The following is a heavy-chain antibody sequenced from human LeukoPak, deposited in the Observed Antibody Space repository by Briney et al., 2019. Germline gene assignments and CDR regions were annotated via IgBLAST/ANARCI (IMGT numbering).Heavy chain of an antibody. CDR2: ISSSSSYI. CDR3: ASGRGGRGGINYFDY. Sequence: GGSLRLSCAASGFTFSSYSMNWVRQAPGKGLEWVSSISSSSSYIYYADSVKGRYTIPRDNAKNSLYLQMNSLRAEDTAVYYCASGRGGRGGINYFDYWGQGTLVTVSS. D-gene: IGHD2-15*01. V-gene: IGHV3-21*01. J-gene: IGHJ4*02. CDR1: GFTFSSYS.